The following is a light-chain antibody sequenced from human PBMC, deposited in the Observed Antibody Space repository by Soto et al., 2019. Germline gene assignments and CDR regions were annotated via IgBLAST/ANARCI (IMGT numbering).Light chain of an antibody. CDR2: DAF. CDR3: QQRSNWPPEFT. V-gene: IGKV3-11*01. Sequence: EIVLTQSPATLSWSPVEGVTLSCSASQSVSSYLAWYQQKPGQAPRLLIYDAFNRATGIPDRFSGSGSGTDFLLTISSLEPEDLAVYYCQQRSNWPPEFTFGQGTKLEI. CDR1: QSVSSY. J-gene: IGKJ2*01.